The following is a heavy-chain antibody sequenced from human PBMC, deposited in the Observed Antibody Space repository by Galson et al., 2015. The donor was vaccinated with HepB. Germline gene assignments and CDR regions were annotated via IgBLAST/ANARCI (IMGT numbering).Heavy chain of an antibody. CDR1: GFTFSTAW. V-gene: IGHV3-15*01. J-gene: IGHJ4*02. Sequence: SLRLSCAASGFTFSTAWMTWVRQAPGKGLEWVGRIKSKFDGGTTDYAAPVKGRFTISRDDSKNTLYLEMNSLKTEDTAVYYCTTDGFRDTIVIPVDYWGQGTLVTVSS. CDR2: IKSKFDGGTT. CDR3: TTDGFRDTIVIPVDY. D-gene: IGHD1-26*01.